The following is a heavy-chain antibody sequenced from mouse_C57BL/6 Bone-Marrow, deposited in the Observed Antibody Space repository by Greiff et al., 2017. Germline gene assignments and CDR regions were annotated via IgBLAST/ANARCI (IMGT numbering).Heavy chain of an antibody. Sequence: EVKLVESGGGLVKPGGSLKLSCAASGFTFSDYGMHWVRQAPEKGLEWVAYISSGSSTIYYADTVKGRFTISRDNAKNTLFLQMTSLRAEDTAMYYCARRRDYDWCAYWGQGTLVTVSA. J-gene: IGHJ3*01. CDR2: ISSGSSTI. D-gene: IGHD2-4*01. V-gene: IGHV5-17*01. CDR3: ARRRDYDWCAY. CDR1: GFTFSDYG.